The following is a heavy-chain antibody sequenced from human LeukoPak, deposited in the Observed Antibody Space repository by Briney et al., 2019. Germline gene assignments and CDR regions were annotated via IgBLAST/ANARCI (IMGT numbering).Heavy chain of an antibody. CDR3: ARYSSSGKGDY. V-gene: IGHV4-38-2*01. CDR2: IYHGGST. Sequence: SETLSLTCSVSGYSISSGYYWGWIRQPPGKGLEWIGNIYHGGSTYYNSSLKSRVTMSVDTSKNQFSLQLSSVTAADTAVYYCARYSSSGKGDYWGQGALVIVSS. CDR1: GYSISSGYY. J-gene: IGHJ4*02. D-gene: IGHD6-13*01.